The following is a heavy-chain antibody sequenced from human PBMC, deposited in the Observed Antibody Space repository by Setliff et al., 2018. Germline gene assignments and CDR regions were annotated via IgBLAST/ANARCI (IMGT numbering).Heavy chain of an antibody. CDR2: NSV. J-gene: IGHJ4*02. D-gene: IGHD2-2*01. CDR1: GYSFTNYG. Sequence: GASVKVSCKTSGYSFTNYGINWVRQAPGQGLEWMGWNSVYAREFQGRVTMTIDTPTSTAYMELRSLRSDDTAVYYCARGPPDFVVVPAAAKFVYWGPGTLVTVSS. CDR3: ARGPPDFVVVPAAAKFVY. V-gene: IGHV1-18*01.